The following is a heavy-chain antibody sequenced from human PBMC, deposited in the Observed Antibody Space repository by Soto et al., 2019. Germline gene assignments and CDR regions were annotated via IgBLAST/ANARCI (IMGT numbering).Heavy chain of an antibody. V-gene: IGHV3-7*01. CDR3: AREGYCSGSSCFDY. CDR2: IKQDGSEK. J-gene: IGHJ4*02. D-gene: IGHD2-15*01. Sequence: EVQLVESGGGLVQPGGSLRLSCAASGFTFSSYWMSWVRQAPGKGLEWVANIKQDGSEKYYVDSVKGRFTISRDNAKNSLYLQMNSLRAEDTAVYYCAREGYCSGSSCFDYWGQGTLVTVAS. CDR1: GFTFSSYW.